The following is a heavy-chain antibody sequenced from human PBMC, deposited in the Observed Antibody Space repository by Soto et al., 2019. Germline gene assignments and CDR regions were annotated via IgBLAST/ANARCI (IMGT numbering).Heavy chain of an antibody. D-gene: IGHD1-26*01. CDR2: IIPIFGTA. Sequence: GASVKVSCKASGGTFSIYAISWVRQAPGQGLEWMGGIIPIFGTANYAQKFQGRVTITADESTSTAYMELSSLRSEDTAVYYCARGRDGYYPLGAYWGQGTLVTVSS. J-gene: IGHJ4*02. CDR3: ARGRDGYYPLGAY. V-gene: IGHV1-69*13. CDR1: GGTFSIYA.